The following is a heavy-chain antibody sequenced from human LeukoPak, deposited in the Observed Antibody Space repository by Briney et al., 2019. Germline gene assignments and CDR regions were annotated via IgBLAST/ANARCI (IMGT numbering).Heavy chain of an antibody. V-gene: IGHV5-51*01. CDR2: IYPGDSDT. Sequence: GESLKISCKGSGYSFPTYWIAWVRQMPGKGLEWMGIIYPGDSDTRYSPSFQGQVTISADKSISTAYLQWSSLKASDTAMYYCARGYGDSRSYFDYWGQGTLVTVSS. D-gene: IGHD4-17*01. CDR3: ARGYGDSRSYFDY. CDR1: GYSFPTYW. J-gene: IGHJ4*02.